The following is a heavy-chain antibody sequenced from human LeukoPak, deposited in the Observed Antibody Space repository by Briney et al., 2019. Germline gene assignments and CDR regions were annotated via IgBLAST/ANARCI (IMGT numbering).Heavy chain of an antibody. Sequence: SVKVSCKASGGTFSSYAISWVRQAPGQGLEWMGGIIPIFGTANYAQKFQGRVTITADESTSTAYMELSSLRSEDTAVYYCAAHCSSTSCYFDYWGQGTLVTVSS. V-gene: IGHV1-69*13. D-gene: IGHD2-2*01. CDR2: IIPIFGTA. J-gene: IGHJ4*02. CDR3: AAHCSSTSCYFDY. CDR1: GGTFSSYA.